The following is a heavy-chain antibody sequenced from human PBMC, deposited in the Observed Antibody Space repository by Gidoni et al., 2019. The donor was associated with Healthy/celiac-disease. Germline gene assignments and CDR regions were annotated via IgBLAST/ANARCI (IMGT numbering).Heavy chain of an antibody. V-gene: IGHV1-69-2*01. Sequence: EVQLVQSGAELTKPGATVNISCKVSGYTFTDYYIHWVQQAPGKGLEWMGLVDPEDGETIYAEKFQGRVNITADTSTDTAYMELRSLRAEDTAVYYCATGARPFDYWGQGTLVTVSS. CDR1: GYTFTDYY. CDR2: VDPEDGET. CDR3: ATGARPFDY. J-gene: IGHJ4*02.